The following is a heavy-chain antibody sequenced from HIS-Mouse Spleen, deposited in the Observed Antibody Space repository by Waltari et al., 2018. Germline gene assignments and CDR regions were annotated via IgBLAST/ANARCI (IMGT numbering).Heavy chain of an antibody. D-gene: IGHD3-10*01. CDR3: ARDRLGGSGSYYFDY. Sequence: QVQLVESGGGVVQPGRSLRLSCAAYGVTFRSYAMQWVRPAPGKGLEWVAVISNDGSNKYYADSVKGRFTISRDNSKNTLYLQMNSLRAEDTAVYYCARDRLGGSGSYYFDYWGQGTLVTVSS. CDR1: GVTFRSYA. J-gene: IGHJ4*02. V-gene: IGHV3-30*04. CDR2: ISNDGSNK.